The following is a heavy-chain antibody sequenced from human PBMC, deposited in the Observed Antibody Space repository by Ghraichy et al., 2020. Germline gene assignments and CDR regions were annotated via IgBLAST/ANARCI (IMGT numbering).Heavy chain of an antibody. CDR2: IFHSGST. CDR1: GGAIISNNG. D-gene: IGHD2-2*01. CDR3: AREIDQLRYFDS. J-gene: IGHJ4*02. Sequence: SETLSLTCAVSGGAIISNNGWIWVRQPPGKGLEWIGEIFHSGSTNYNPSLKSRITISLDKSKNQFSLKMTSVTAADTAVYYCAREIDQLRYFDSWGQGTLVTVSS. V-gene: IGHV4-4*02.